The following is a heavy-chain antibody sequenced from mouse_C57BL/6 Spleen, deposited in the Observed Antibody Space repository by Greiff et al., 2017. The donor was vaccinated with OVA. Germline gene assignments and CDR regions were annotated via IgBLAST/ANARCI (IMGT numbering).Heavy chain of an antibody. J-gene: IGHJ3*01. Sequence: EVQLVESGGGLVKPGGSLKLSCAASGFTFSDYGMHWVRQAPEKGLEWVAYISRGSSTIYYADTVKGRYTIARDNAENTLFLQITSLRSEDTAMYSGENHAHYYGSSLFAYWGQGTLVTVAA. V-gene: IGHV5-17*01. CDR3: ENHAHYYGSSLFAY. CDR1: GFTFSDYG. CDR2: ISRGSSTI. D-gene: IGHD1-1*01.